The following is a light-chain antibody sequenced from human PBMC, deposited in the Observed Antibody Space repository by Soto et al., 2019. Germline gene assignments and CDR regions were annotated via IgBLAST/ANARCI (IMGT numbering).Light chain of an antibody. CDR3: SSYTTTSTWV. CDR1: SSDVGAYNY. Sequence: QSALTQPASVSGSPGQSLTISCTGTSSDVGAYNYVSWYQQHPGKAPKLLIYEVTNRPSGVSHRFSGSKSANTASLTISGLQAEDEGDYYCSSYTTTSTWVFGGGTKLTVL. CDR2: EVT. V-gene: IGLV2-14*01. J-gene: IGLJ3*02.